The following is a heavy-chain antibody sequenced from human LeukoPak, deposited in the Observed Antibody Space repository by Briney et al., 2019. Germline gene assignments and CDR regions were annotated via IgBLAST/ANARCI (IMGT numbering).Heavy chain of an antibody. Sequence: GGSLRLSCTASGFTFSRFGMHWVRQAPGKGLEWMAAISYDGSNNYYTNSVKGRFTISRDNAKNSLYLQMNSLRAEDTAVYYCAVDFWSGYYTPNFDYWGQGTLVTVSS. J-gene: IGHJ4*02. CDR3: AVDFWSGYYTPNFDY. D-gene: IGHD3-3*01. CDR2: ISYDGSNN. CDR1: GFTFSRFG. V-gene: IGHV3-30*03.